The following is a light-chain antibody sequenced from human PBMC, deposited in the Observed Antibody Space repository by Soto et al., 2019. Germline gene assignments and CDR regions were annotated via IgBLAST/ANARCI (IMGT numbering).Light chain of an antibody. CDR3: QQYGSSRVT. V-gene: IGKV3-20*01. CDR1: QSVSSSY. CDR2: GAS. J-gene: IGKJ2*01. Sequence: EIVLTQSPGTLSLSPGERATLSCRASQSVSSSYLAWYQQKPGQAPRLLIYGASSRATGIPYRFSGSGSGTDFTLTISSLQPEDFAVYYCQQYGSSRVTFGQGTKVEIK.